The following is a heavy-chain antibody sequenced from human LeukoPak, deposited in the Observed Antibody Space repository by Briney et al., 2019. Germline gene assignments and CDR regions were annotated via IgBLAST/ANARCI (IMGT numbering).Heavy chain of an antibody. CDR2: ISYDGSNK. CDR1: GFTFSSYG. D-gene: IGHD2-21*02. J-gene: IGHJ4*02. V-gene: IGHV3-30*03. Sequence: PGGSLRLSCAASGFTFSSYGMHWVRQAPGKGLEWVAVISYDGSNKYYADSVKRRFTISRDNSKNTLYLQMNSLRAEDTAVYYCARELLDNYFDYWGQGTLVTVSS. CDR3: ARELLDNYFDY.